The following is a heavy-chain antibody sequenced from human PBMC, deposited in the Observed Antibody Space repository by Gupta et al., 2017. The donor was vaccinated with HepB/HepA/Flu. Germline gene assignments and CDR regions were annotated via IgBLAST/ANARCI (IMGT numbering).Heavy chain of an antibody. V-gene: IGHV3-23*01. CDR3: AKDLYFWSAMDV. J-gene: IGHJ6*03. CDR1: GLPFNGNA. CDR2: IGTDLKT. Sequence: EIQLLDSGGGLVQPGGSLSPSWEVPGLPFNGNAMSWVRQAPGKGLELVSGIGTDLKTHYSESVRGRFTVTRDNSKNTLYLQMNSLRAEDTAVYYCAKDLYFWSAMDVWGKGTTVTVSS. D-gene: IGHD3-3*01.